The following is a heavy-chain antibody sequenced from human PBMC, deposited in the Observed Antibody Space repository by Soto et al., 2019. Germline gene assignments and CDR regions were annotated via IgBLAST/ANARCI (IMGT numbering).Heavy chain of an antibody. CDR1: GFTFSSYA. Sequence: GGSLRLSCAASGFTFSSYAMHWVRQAPGKGLEWVAVISYDGSNKYYADSVKGRFTISRDNSKNTLYLQMNSLRAEDTAVYYCARDGYYYGSVDYWGQGTLVTVS. CDR3: ARDGYYYGSVDY. V-gene: IGHV3-30-3*01. CDR2: ISYDGSNK. D-gene: IGHD3-10*01. J-gene: IGHJ4*02.